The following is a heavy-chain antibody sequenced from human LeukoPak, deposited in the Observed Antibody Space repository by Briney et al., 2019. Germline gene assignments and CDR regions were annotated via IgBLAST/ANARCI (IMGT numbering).Heavy chain of an antibody. CDR1: GFPLGNAW. CDR2: ISSSGSTI. Sequence: GGSLRLSCTVSGFPLGNAWMFWVRQAPGKRLEWVSYISSSGSTIYYADSVKGRFTISRDNAKNSLYLQMNSLRAEDTAVYYCARALNWFDPWGQGTLVTVSS. V-gene: IGHV3-11*01. CDR3: ARALNWFDP. J-gene: IGHJ5*02.